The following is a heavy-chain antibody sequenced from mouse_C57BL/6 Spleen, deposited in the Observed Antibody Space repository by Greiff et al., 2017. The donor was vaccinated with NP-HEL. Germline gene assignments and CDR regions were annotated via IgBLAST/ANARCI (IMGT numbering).Heavy chain of an antibody. CDR2: ISSKSSNSAS. J-gene: IGHJ4*01. CDR1: GFSFNTYA. V-gene: IGHV10-1*01. Sequence: EVQLQEPGGGLVQPKGSLKLSCAASGFSFNTYAMNWVRQAPGKGLEWVARISSKSSNSASYYADSVKDRFTISRSDSESMLYMQMNNLKTEDTAMYDCVRQRCYGSSYGAMDYWGQGTSVTVSS. D-gene: IGHD1-1*01. CDR3: VRQRCYGSSYGAMDY.